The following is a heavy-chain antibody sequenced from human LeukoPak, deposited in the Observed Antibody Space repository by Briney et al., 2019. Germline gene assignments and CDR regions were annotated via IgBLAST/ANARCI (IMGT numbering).Heavy chain of an antibody. CDR2: IKQDGSDK. Sequence: GRSLRLSCAASGFTFRSYWMSWVRQAPGKGLDWVANIKQDGSDKYYVDSVKGRFTISRDNAKNSVYLQMNSLRAEDTAVYYCATILYISGWSIDYWGQGALVTVSS. D-gene: IGHD6-19*01. J-gene: IGHJ4*02. CDR1: GFTFRSYW. CDR3: ATILYISGWSIDY. V-gene: IGHV3-7*01.